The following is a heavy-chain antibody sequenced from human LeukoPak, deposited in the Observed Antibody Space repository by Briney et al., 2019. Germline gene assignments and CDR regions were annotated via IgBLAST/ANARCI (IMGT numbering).Heavy chain of an antibody. D-gene: IGHD6-13*01. CDR3: ARGIAAAGRYYYYYMDV. V-gene: IGHV1-2*02. CDR2: INPNSGGT. J-gene: IGHJ6*03. CDR1: GYTFTGYY. Sequence: ASVKVSCEASGYTFTGYYMHWVRQAPGQGLEWMGWINPNSGGTNYAQKFQGRVTMTRDTSISTAYMGLSRLRSDDTAVYYCARGIAAAGRYYYYYMDVWGKGTTVTVSS.